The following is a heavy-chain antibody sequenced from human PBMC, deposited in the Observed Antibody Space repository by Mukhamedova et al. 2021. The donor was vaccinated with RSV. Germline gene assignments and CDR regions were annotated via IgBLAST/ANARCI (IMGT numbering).Heavy chain of an antibody. CDR2: IKQDGSEK. J-gene: IGHJ4*02. CDR3: ARDFTYYDFWSDYYMGD. V-gene: IGHV3-7*03. D-gene: IGHD3-3*01. Sequence: VRQAPGKGLEWVANIKQDGSEKYYVDSVKGRFTISRDNAKNSLYLQMNSLRAEDTAVYYCARDFTYYDFWSDYYMGDWGQGTLVT.